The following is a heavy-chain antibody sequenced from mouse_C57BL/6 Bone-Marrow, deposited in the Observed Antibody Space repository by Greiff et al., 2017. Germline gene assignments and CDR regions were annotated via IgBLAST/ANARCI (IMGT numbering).Heavy chain of an antibody. CDR3: ARGYEYDYAMDY. D-gene: IGHD2-4*01. CDR2: LNPNYGTT. V-gene: IGHV1-39*01. Sequence: VQLQQSGPELVKPGASVKISCKASGYSFTDYNMNWVKQSNGKSLEWIGVLNPNYGTTSYNQKFKGKATLTVDQSSSTAYLQLNSLTSEGSAVYYCARGYEYDYAMDYWGQGTSVTVSS. CDR1: GYSFTDYN. J-gene: IGHJ4*01.